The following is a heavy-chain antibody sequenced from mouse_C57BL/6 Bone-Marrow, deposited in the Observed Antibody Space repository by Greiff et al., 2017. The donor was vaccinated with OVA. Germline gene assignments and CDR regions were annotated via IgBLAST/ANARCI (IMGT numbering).Heavy chain of an antibody. Sequence: VKLVESGPGLVQPSQRLSITCTVSGFSFTSYGVHWVRQPPGKGLEWLGVIWRGGSTDYYAAFISRLSISKDNSKRQVFFQMNSLQADDTAIYYCAKNGVTTRYAMDYWGQGTTLTVSS. CDR3: AKNGVTTRYAMDY. CDR1: GFSFTSYG. D-gene: IGHD2-2*01. V-gene: IGHV2-4*01. J-gene: IGHJ4*01. CDR2: IWRGGST.